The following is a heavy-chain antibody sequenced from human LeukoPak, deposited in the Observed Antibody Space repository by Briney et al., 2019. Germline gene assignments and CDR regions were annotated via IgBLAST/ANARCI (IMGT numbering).Heavy chain of an antibody. D-gene: IGHD1-1*01. J-gene: IGHJ5*02. CDR2: IRYDGNDK. CDR1: GFTFSYYG. V-gene: IGHV3-30*02. CDR3: ARAKWAGTTDNWFDP. Sequence: EPGGSLRLSCAASGFTFSYYGMHWVRQAPGKGLEWVAFIRYDGNDKFYADSVKGRFTISRDNAKNSLFLEVNSLRAEDTAVYYCARAKWAGTTDNWFDPWGQGTLVIVSS.